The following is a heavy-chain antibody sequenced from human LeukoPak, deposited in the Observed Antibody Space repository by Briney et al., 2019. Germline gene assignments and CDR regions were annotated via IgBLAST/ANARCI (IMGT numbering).Heavy chain of an antibody. CDR3: ARPLDNCGGDCPSHHWFDP. V-gene: IGHV4-38-2*01. J-gene: IGHJ5*02. CDR1: GYSISSGYY. CDR2: IYHSGST. D-gene: IGHD2-21*01. Sequence: PSETLSLTCAVSGYSISSGYYWGWIRQPPGEGLAWMGSIYHSGSTYYNPSLKSRVTISVDTSKNQFSLKLSSVTAADTAVYYGARPLDNCGGDCPSHHWFDPWGQGTLVTVSS.